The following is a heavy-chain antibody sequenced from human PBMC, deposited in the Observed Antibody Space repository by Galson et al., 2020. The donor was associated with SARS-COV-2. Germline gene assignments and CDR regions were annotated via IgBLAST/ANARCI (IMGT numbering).Heavy chain of an antibody. CDR3: ARVVEMATGQHAFDI. V-gene: IGHV1-18*01. J-gene: IGHJ3*02. CDR2: ISAYNGNP. Sequence: ASVTVSCKASGYTFTSYGISWVRQAPGQGLEWMGWISAYNGNPNYAQKLQGRVTMTTDTSTSTAYMELRSLRSDDTAVYYCARVVEMATGQHAFDIWGQGTMVTVSS. CDR1: GYTFTSYG. D-gene: IGHD5-12*01.